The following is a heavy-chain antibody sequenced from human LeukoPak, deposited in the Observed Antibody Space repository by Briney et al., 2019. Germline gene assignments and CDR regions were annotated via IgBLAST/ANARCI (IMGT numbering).Heavy chain of an antibody. D-gene: IGHD2-15*01. J-gene: IGHJ4*02. Sequence: SETLSLTCAVYGGSFSGYYWSWIRQPPGKGLEWIGEINHSGSTNYNPSLKSRVTISVDTSKNQFSLKLSSMTAADTAVYYCARGRSRYCSGGSCYRTYFDYWGQGTLVTVSS. CDR2: INHSGST. CDR3: ARGRSRYCSGGSCYRTYFDY. V-gene: IGHV4-34*01. CDR1: GGSFSGYY.